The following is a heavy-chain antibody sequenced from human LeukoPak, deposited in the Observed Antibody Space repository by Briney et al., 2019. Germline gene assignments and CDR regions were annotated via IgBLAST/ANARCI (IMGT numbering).Heavy chain of an antibody. CDR2: IYYSGCT. CDR1: GGSISSGDYY. Sequence: SQTLSLTRPVSGGSISSGDYYWSWIRHPPGKGLEWIGHIYYSGCTYYNSALKNRLTISVHTSKNQFSLKLSSVTDADTAVYYCARERYCSGRTRYSDNWFDPWGQGTLVTVSS. CDR3: ARERYCSGRTRYSDNWFDP. V-gene: IGHV4-30-4*01. D-gene: IGHD2-15*01. J-gene: IGHJ5*02.